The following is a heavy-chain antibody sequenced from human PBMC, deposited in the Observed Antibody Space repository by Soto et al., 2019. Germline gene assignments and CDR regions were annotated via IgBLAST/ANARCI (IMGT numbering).Heavy chain of an antibody. CDR2: IYYSGST. Sequence: QVQLQESGPGLVKPSETLSLTCTVSGGSVSSGSYYWSWIRQPPGKGLEWIGYIYYSGSTNYNPALKSRVTIAVDPSKNQSSLKLSSVTAADTAVYYCARGIEGWYQGRYYYGMDVWGQGTTVTVSS. D-gene: IGHD6-19*01. J-gene: IGHJ6*02. V-gene: IGHV4-61*01. CDR3: ARGIEGWYQGRYYYGMDV. CDR1: GGSVSSGSYY.